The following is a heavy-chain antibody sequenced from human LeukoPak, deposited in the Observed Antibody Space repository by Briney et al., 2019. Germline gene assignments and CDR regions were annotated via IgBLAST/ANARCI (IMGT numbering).Heavy chain of an antibody. CDR3: AREATTDPSSYYFDY. Sequence: GGSLRLSCAASGFTFSSYGMHWVRQAPGKGLEWVAVIWYDGSNKYYADSVKGRFTISRDNSKNTLYLQLNSLRAEDTAVYYCAREATTDPSSYYFDYWGQGTLVTVSS. CDR1: GFTFSSYG. CDR2: IWYDGSNK. V-gene: IGHV3-33*01. J-gene: IGHJ4*02. D-gene: IGHD4-4*01.